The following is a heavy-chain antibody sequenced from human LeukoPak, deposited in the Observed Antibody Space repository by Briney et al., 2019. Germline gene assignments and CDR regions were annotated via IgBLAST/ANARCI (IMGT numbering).Heavy chain of an antibody. CDR1: HGSISSYY. Sequence: SETLSLTCTVSHGSISSYYWSWIRQPPGKGLEWIGYIYYSGSTIYNPYLKSRITISIDTSKKQVSLKLSSVTAADTAVYYCARGVGYSSSWGFGYWGQGTLVTVSS. CDR3: ARGVGYSSSWGFGY. D-gene: IGHD6-13*01. V-gene: IGHV4-59*01. J-gene: IGHJ4*02. CDR2: IYYSGST.